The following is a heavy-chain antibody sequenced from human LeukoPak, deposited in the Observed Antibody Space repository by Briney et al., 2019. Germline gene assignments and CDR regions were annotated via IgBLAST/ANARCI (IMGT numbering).Heavy chain of an antibody. CDR3: ARDGDYSFFDY. J-gene: IGHJ4*02. CDR1: GGSISSGDYY. V-gene: IGHV4-30-4*01. CDR2: IYYSGST. Sequence: SETLSLTCTVSGGSISSGDYYWSWIRQPPGKGLEWIGYIYYSGSTYYNPSLKSRVTISVDTSKNQFSLKLSSVTAADTAVYYCARDGDYSFFDYWGQGTLVTVSS. D-gene: IGHD4-11*01.